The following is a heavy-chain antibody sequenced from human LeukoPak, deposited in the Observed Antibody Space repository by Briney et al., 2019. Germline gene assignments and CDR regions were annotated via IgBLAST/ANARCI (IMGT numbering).Heavy chain of an antibody. CDR1: GFTFSDYY. CDR3: ARGSITMIVVVINFDY. V-gene: IGHV3-11*04. CDR2: ISSSGSTI. Sequence: PGGSLRLSCAASGFTFSDYYMSWIRRAPGKGLEWVSYISSSGSTIYYADSVKGRFTISRDNAKNSLYLQMNSLRAEDTAVYYCARGSITMIVVVINFDYWGQGTLVTVSS. D-gene: IGHD3-22*01. J-gene: IGHJ4*02.